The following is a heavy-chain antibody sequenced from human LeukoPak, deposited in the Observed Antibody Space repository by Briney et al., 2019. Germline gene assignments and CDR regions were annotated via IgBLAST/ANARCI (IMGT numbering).Heavy chain of an antibody. J-gene: IGHJ4*02. D-gene: IGHD5-12*01. Sequence: SETLSLTCTVSGGSISSSYSYWGWIRQPPGKGLEWIGNIYYSGSTYYSPSLTSRVTVSVDTSENQFSLKLSSVTAADTAVYYCARDLHSGYSGYDFNYFDYWGQGTLVTVSS. V-gene: IGHV4-39*07. CDR2: IYYSGST. CDR3: ARDLHSGYSGYDFNYFDY. CDR1: GGSISSSYSY.